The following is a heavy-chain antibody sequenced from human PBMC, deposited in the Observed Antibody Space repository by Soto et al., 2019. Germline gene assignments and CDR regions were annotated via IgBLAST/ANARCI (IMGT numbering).Heavy chain of an antibody. V-gene: IGHV3-7*05. Sequence: EERLVESGGGLVQPGGSLRLSCAASGFTFSSYWMTWVRQAPGKGLEWVANIKKDESKKSYLDSVRGRFTISRDNAKNSLYLLMDSLTAEDTALYYCARDVSPGSSSWYFDAFDLWGQGTMVTVSS. CDR2: IKKDESKK. D-gene: IGHD6-13*01. CDR3: ARDVSPGSSSWYFDAFDL. CDR1: GFTFSSYW. J-gene: IGHJ3*01.